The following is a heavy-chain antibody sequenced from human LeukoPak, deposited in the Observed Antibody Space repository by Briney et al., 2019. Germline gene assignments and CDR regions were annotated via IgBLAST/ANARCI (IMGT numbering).Heavy chain of an antibody. CDR3: VREYDSSGYYYFDY. D-gene: IGHD3-22*01. CDR2: IYSGGST. Sequence: GGSLRLSCAASGFTVSSSYMSWVRQAPGKGLEWVSVIYSGGSTYYADSVKGRFTISRDNSKNTLYLQMNSLRAEDTAVYYCVREYDSSGYYYFDYWGQGTPVTVSS. V-gene: IGHV3-66*01. CDR1: GFTVSSSY. J-gene: IGHJ4*02.